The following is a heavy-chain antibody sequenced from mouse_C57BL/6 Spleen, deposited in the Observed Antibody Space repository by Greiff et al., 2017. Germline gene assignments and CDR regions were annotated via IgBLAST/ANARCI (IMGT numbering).Heavy chain of an antibody. CDR2: ISYDGSN. D-gene: IGHD1-1*01. CDR1: GYSITSGYY. CDR3: ASPPLYYYGSSYEYYFDY. J-gene: IGHJ2*01. V-gene: IGHV3-6*01. Sequence: EVQLQQSGPGLVKPSQSLSLTCSVTGYSITSGYYWNWIRQFPGNKLEWMGYISYDGSNNYNPSLKNRISITRDTSKNQFFLKLNSVTTEDTATYYCASPPLYYYGSSYEYYFDYWGQGTTLTVSS.